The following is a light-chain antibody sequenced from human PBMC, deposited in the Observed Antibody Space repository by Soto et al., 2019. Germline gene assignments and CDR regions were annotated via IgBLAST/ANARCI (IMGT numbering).Light chain of an antibody. CDR3: GTWDSSLSAYV. V-gene: IGLV1-51*01. CDR2: DNN. Sequence: SVLTQPPSVSGAPGQRLTISCTGSSSNIGADYDVHWYQQLPGTAPKLLISDNNIRPSGIPDRFSGSQSGTSATLGITGLQTGDEADYYCGTWDSSLSAYVFGTGTKVTV. CDR1: SSNIGADY. J-gene: IGLJ1*01.